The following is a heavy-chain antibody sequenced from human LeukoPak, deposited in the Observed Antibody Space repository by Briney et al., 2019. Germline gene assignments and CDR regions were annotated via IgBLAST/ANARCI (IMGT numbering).Heavy chain of an antibody. CDR3: ARDAYYYDSSGYKPVDY. CDR2: ISSSSSYI. CDR1: GFTFSSYS. J-gene: IGHJ4*02. V-gene: IGHV3-21*01. D-gene: IGHD3-22*01. Sequence: GGSLRLSCAASGFTFSSYSMNWVRQAPGKGLEWVSSISSSSSYIYCADSVKGRFTISRDNAKNSLYLQMNSLRAEDTAVYYCARDAYYYDSSGYKPVDYWGQGTLVTVSS.